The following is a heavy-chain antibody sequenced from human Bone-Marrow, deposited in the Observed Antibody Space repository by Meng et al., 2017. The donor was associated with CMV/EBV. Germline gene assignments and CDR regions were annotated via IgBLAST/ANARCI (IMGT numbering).Heavy chain of an antibody. CDR3: AREGTGAARVY. Sequence: SETLSLTCAVYGGSFSGYYWSWIRQPPGKGLEWIGEINHSGSTNYNPSLKSRVTISVDTSKNQFSLKLSSVTAADTAVYYCAREGTGAARVYWGQGTLVTASS. D-gene: IGHD6-6*01. CDR1: GGSFSGYY. J-gene: IGHJ4*02. V-gene: IGHV4-34*01. CDR2: INHSGST.